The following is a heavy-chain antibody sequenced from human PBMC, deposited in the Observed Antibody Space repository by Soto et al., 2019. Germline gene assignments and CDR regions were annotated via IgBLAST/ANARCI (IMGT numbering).Heavy chain of an antibody. Sequence: GGSLRLSCAASGFTFSSYAMSWVRQAPGKGLKWVAAVSGSGGNTYYADSVKGRFTISRENSKNSLYLQMNSLRAEDTAVYYCARVPLGGIQLWGHYDYWGQGTLVTVSS. D-gene: IGHD5-18*01. CDR2: VSGSGGNT. V-gene: IGHV3-23*01. J-gene: IGHJ4*02. CDR1: GFTFSSYA. CDR3: ARVPLGGIQLWGHYDY.